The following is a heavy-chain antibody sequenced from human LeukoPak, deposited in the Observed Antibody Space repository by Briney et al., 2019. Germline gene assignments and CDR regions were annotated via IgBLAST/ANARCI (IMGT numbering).Heavy chain of an antibody. V-gene: IGHV4-4*08. D-gene: IGHD2-2*01. CDR1: GGSISSYY. CDR3: ASLVPQRLDAFEI. CDR2: TYSTGIT. Sequence: PSETLSLTCSVSGGSISSYYWSWIRQPPGKGLEWIGYTYSTGITDYSPSLRSRVTISVDTSKNQFSLKLSSVTAADTAVYYCASLVPQRLDAFEIWGQGTMLTVSS. J-gene: IGHJ3*02.